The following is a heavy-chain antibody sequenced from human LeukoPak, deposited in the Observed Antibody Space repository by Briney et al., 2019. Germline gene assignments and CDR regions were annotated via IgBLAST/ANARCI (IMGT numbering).Heavy chain of an antibody. CDR2: ISGSGGST. J-gene: IGHJ5*02. Sequence: GGSLRLSCAASGFTFSSYAMSWVRQAPGKGLEWVSAISGSGGSTYYADSVKGLFTISRDNSKNTLYLQMNSLRAEDTAVYYCARDRYDSSGYDCCDPWGQGTLVTVSS. CDR1: GFTFSSYA. D-gene: IGHD3-22*01. V-gene: IGHV3-23*01. CDR3: ARDRYDSSGYDCCDP.